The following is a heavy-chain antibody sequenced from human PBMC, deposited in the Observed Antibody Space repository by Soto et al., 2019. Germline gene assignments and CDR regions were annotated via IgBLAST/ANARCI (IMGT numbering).Heavy chain of an antibody. CDR3: ARNGIVVRIP. CDR2: ISSGGNTM. D-gene: IGHD1-26*01. Sequence: GGSLRLSCAASGFTFSNFEMNWVRQAPGKGLEWVSYISSGGNTMYYADSVKGRFTISRDNSKNTLYLQMNSLRAGDTAVYYCARNGIVVRIPWGQGTLVTVSS. CDR1: GFTFSNFE. V-gene: IGHV3-48*03. J-gene: IGHJ5*02.